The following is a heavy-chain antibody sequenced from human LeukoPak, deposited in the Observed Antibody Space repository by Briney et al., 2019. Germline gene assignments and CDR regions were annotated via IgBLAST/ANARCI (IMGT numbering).Heavy chain of an antibody. CDR2: ISGSGGST. CDR1: GFTFSSYA. J-gene: IGHJ4*02. V-gene: IGHV3-23*01. Sequence: GGSLRLSCAASGFTFSSYAMSWVRQAPGKGLEWVTAISGSGGSTYYADSVKGRFTISRDNSKNTLYLQMNSLRAEDTAVYYCAKGIVGATRKINFFDSWGQGTLVTVSS. D-gene: IGHD1-26*01. CDR3: AKGIVGATRKINFFDS.